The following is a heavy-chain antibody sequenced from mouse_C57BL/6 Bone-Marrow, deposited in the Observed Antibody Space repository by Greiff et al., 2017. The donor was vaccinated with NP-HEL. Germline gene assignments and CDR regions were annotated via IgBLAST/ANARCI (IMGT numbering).Heavy chain of an antibody. CDR2: IDPSDSYT. J-gene: IGHJ3*01. D-gene: IGHD2-4*01. CDR3: ARDYDYTWFAY. V-gene: IGHV1-69*01. Sequence: QVQLQQPGAELVMPGASVKLSCKASGYTFTSYWMHWVKQRPGQGLEWIGEIDPSDSYTNYNQKFKGKSTLTVDKSSSTAYMQLSSLTSADSAVYYCARDYDYTWFAYWGQGTRVTVSA. CDR1: GYTFTSYW.